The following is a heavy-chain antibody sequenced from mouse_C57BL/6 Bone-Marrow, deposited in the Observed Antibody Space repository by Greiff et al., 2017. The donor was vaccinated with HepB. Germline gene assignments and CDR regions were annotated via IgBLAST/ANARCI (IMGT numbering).Heavy chain of an antibody. J-gene: IGHJ4*01. Sequence: EVMLVESGGGLVKPGGSLKLSCAASGFTFSSYAMSWVRQTPEKRLEWVATISDGGSYTYYPDNVKGRFTISRDNAKINLYLQMSHLKSEDTAMYYCARTIYYYGSSPYYAMDYWGQGTSVTVSS. CDR3: ARTIYYYGSSPYYAMDY. D-gene: IGHD1-1*01. V-gene: IGHV5-4*03. CDR1: GFTFSSYA. CDR2: ISDGGSYT.